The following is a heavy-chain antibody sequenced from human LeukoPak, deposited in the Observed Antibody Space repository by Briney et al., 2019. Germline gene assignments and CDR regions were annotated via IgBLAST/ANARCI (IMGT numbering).Heavy chain of an antibody. V-gene: IGHV3-21*01. D-gene: IGHD6-6*01. J-gene: IGHJ5*02. CDR3: ARDLDRSSSNDWFDP. CDR2: ISSSSSYI. Sequence: PGGSLRLSCAASGFTFSSYSMNWVRQAPGKGLEWVSSISSSSSYIYYADSVKGRFTISRDNAKNSLYLQMNSLRAEDTAVYYCARDLDRSSSNDWFDPWGQGTLVTVSS. CDR1: GFTFSSYS.